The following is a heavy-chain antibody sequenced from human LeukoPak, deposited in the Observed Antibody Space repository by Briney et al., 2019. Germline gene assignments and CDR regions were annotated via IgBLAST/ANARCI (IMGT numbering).Heavy chain of an antibody. Sequence: GESLKISCKGSGYSFTSYWIGWVRQMPGKGLEWMGIIYPGDSDTSYSPSFQGQVTISADKSISTAYLQWSSLKASDTAMYYCARRSAPAAILGDYYYYYMDVWGKGTTVTVSS. J-gene: IGHJ6*03. D-gene: IGHD2-2*02. CDR3: ARRSAPAAILGDYYYYYMDV. CDR2: IYPGDSDT. V-gene: IGHV5-51*01. CDR1: GYSFTSYW.